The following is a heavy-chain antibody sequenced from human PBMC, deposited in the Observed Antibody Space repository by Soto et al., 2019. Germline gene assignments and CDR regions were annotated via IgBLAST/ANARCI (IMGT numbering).Heavy chain of an antibody. CDR2: IYSRGST. D-gene: IGHD3-3*01. CDR3: ARGQRFSDWFDP. Sequence: SETLCLTCTVSGGAINSYYWTWIWQPTGKGLEWIGRIYSRGSTKYNPSLQSRVTMSLDTSKNQFSMRLTSVTAADTAVYYCARGQRFSDWFDPWGQGTWVTVS. J-gene: IGHJ5*02. V-gene: IGHV4-4*07. CDR1: GGAINSYY.